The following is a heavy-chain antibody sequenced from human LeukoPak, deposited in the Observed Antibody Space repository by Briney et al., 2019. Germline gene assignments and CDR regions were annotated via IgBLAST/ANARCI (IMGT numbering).Heavy chain of an antibody. V-gene: IGHV4-61*02. D-gene: IGHD3-16*01. CDR3: ARGGGYYYYMDV. CDR2: IYTSGST. J-gene: IGHJ6*03. Sequence: SETLSLTCTVSGGSISSGSYYWSWIRQPAGKGLEWIGRIYTSGSTNYNPSLKSRVTISVDTSKNQFSLKLSSVTAADTAVYYCARGGGYYYYMDVWGKGITVTVSS. CDR1: GGSISSGSYY.